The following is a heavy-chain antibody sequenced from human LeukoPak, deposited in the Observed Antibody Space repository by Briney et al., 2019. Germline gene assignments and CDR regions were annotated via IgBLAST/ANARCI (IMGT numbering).Heavy chain of an antibody. CDR2: IYYSGST. J-gene: IGHJ4*02. CDR3: AVGERSDTGWASNVDY. Sequence: SETLSLTCTVSGGSISSSSYYWGWIRQPPGKGLEWIGSIYYSGSTYYNPSLESRVTISVDTSKNQFSLKLSSVTAADTAVYYCAVGERSDTGWASNVDYWGQGTLVTVSS. V-gene: IGHV4-39*01. D-gene: IGHD1-1*01. CDR1: GGSISSSSYY.